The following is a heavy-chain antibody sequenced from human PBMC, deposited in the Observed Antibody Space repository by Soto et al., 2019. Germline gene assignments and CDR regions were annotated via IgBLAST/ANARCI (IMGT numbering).Heavy chain of an antibody. Sequence: LILSCAASGFAFSHHWLSCVRQAPGKGLQWVANINRDGSERYYVDSLKGRFTISRDNADNLLYLQMNSLTDDDTAVYYCARAPDGSGAYYYFDYMGQGALGAVSS. CDR1: GFAFSHHW. D-gene: IGHD3-22*01. V-gene: IGHV3-7*03. J-gene: IGHJ4*02. CDR2: INRDGSER. CDR3: ARAPDGSGAYYYFDY.